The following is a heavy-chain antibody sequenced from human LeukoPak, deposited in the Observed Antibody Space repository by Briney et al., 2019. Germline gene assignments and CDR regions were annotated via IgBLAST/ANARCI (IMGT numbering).Heavy chain of an antibody. CDR1: GSTFSSYS. CDR2: ISSSSSYI. V-gene: IGHV3-21*01. Sequence: GGSLRLSCAASGSTFSSYSMNWVRQAPGKGLEWVSSISSSSSYIYYADSVKGRFTISRDNAKNSLYLQMNSLRAEDTAVYYCARDPLRNYYDSSGYHDYWGQGTLVTVSS. D-gene: IGHD3-22*01. CDR3: ARDPLRNYYDSSGYHDY. J-gene: IGHJ4*02.